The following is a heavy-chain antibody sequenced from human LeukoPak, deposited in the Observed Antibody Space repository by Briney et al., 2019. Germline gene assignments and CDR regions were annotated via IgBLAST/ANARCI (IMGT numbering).Heavy chain of an antibody. CDR2: IYYSGST. J-gene: IGHJ6*03. CDR3: ARHKDYYYSYMDV. Sequence: SETLSLTCTVSGASISSSSYYWGWIRQPPGKGLEWIGSIYYSGSTYYNPSLKSRVTISVDTSKNQFSLKLSSVTAADTAVYYCARHKDYYYSYMDVWGKGTTVTISS. CDR1: GASISSSSYY. V-gene: IGHV4-39*01.